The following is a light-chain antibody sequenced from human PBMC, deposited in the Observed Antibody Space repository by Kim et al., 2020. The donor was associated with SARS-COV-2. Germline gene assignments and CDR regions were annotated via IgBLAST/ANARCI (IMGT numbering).Light chain of an antibody. CDR2: KAS. V-gene: IGKV1-5*03. J-gene: IGKJ1*01. CDR1: QSISSW. Sequence: DIRMTQSPSTLSASVGDRVTITCRASQSISSWLAWYQQKPGKAPKVLIYKASSLESGVPSRFSGSGSGTEFTLTISSLQPDDFTTYYCQQYKSYPWTFGQGTKVDIK. CDR3: QQYKSYPWT.